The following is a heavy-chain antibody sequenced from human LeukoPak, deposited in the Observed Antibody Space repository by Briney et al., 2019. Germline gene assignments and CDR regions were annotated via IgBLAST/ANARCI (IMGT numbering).Heavy chain of an antibody. CDR3: AREAGSYDSSGYYSLYYSFDY. V-gene: IGHV4-59*12. J-gene: IGHJ4*02. CDR1: GGSISSYY. Sequence: SETLSLTCTVSGGSISSYYWSWIRQPPGKGLEWIGHMYYSGSTNYNPSLKSRVTISKDTSKNQFSLKLTSVTAADTAVYYCAREAGSYDSSGYYSLYYSFDYWGQGTLVTVSS. CDR2: MYYSGST. D-gene: IGHD3-22*01.